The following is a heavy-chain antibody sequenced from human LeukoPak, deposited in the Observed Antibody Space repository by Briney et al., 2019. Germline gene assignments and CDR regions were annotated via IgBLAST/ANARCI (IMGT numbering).Heavy chain of an antibody. D-gene: IGHD1-7*01. CDR1: GGSISSYY. V-gene: IGHV4-59*08. Sequence: PSETLSLTCTVSGGSISSYYWSWIRQPPGKGLEWIGYIYYSGSTNYNPSLKSRVTISVDTSKNQFSLKLSSVTAADTAVYYCARLTLDNWNCDWLPSDPVQYGMDVWGQGTTVTVSS. CDR3: ARLTLDNWNCDWLPSDPVQYGMDV. J-gene: IGHJ6*02. CDR2: IYYSGST.